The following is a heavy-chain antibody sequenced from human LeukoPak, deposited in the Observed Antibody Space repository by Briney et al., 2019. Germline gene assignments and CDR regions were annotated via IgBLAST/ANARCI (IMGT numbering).Heavy chain of an antibody. J-gene: IGHJ4*02. D-gene: IGHD3-22*01. Sequence: GGSLRLSCAASGFTFSSYSMNWVRQAPGKGLEWVSSISSSSSYIYYADSVKGRFTISRDNAKNSLYLQMNSLRAEDTAVYYCARDVSSGMTYYYDSSSYWGQGTLVTVSS. V-gene: IGHV3-21*01. CDR1: GFTFSSYS. CDR2: ISSSSSYI. CDR3: ARDVSSGMTYYYDSSSY.